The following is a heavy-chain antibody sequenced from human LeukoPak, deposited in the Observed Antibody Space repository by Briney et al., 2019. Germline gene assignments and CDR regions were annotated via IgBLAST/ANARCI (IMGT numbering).Heavy chain of an antibody. J-gene: IGHJ4*02. V-gene: IGHV3-21*01. CDR1: GFTFSSYS. D-gene: IGHD4-17*01. CDR3: ARDYGDYGNYFDY. Sequence: PGGSLRLSCAASGFTFSSYSMNWVRQAPGKGLEWVSSISSSSSYIYYADSVKGRFTTSRDNAKNSPYLQMNSLRAEDTAVYYCARDYGDYGNYFDYWGQGTLVTVSS. CDR2: ISSSSSYI.